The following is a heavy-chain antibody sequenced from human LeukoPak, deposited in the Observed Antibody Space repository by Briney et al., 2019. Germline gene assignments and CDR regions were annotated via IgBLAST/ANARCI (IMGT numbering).Heavy chain of an antibody. J-gene: IGHJ3*02. CDR3: ARELGYCSSTSCYKYAFDI. CDR2: VYYAGST. D-gene: IGHD2-2*02. Sequence: SETLSLTCAVFNGSVSRAYWSWVRQPPGEGLEWIASVYYAGSTSYNPSLKSRVTISVDTSKNQFSLKLSSVTAADTAVYYCARELGYCSSTSCYKYAFDIWGQGTMVTVSS. V-gene: IGHV4-59*02. CDR1: NGSVSRAY.